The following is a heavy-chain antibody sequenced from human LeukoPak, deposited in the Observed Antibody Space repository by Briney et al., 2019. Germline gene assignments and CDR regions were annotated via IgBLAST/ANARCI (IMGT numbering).Heavy chain of an antibody. CDR3: ARGVTMVRGVMLAHFDY. Sequence: GASVKVSCKASGYTFTSYDINWVRQATGQGLEWMGWMNPNSGNTGYAQKFQGRVTITRNTSISTAYMELSSLRSEDTAVYYCARGVTMVRGVMLAHFDYWGQGTLVTVSS. CDR1: GYTFTSYD. V-gene: IGHV1-8*03. J-gene: IGHJ4*02. CDR2: MNPNSGNT. D-gene: IGHD3-10*01.